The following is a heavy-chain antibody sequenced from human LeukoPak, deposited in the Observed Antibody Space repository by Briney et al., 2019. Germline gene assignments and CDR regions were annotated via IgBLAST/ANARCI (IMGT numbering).Heavy chain of an antibody. V-gene: IGHV4-34*01. CDR2: IYHDGNT. D-gene: IGHD5-24*01. Sequence: KPSETLSLTCAVYGGSFSSYYWSWIRQPPGKGLEWIAEIYHDGNTNYNPSLKSRVTISVDTSKNQFSLKLSSVTAADTAVYYCARGLNGYDYWGQGTLVKVSS. CDR1: GGSFSSYY. CDR3: ARGLNGYDY. J-gene: IGHJ4*02.